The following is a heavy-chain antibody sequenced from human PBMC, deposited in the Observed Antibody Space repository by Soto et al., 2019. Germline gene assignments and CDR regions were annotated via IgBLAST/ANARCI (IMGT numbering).Heavy chain of an antibody. CDR1: GGSISSYY. CDR2: IYYSGST. V-gene: IGHV4-59*12. D-gene: IGHD4-17*01. Sequence: SETLSLTCTVSGGSISSYYWSWIRQPPGKGLEWIGYIYYSGSTNYNPSLKSRVTISVDTSKNQFSLKLSSVTAADTAVYYCARVDLLDYGVDYWGQGTLVTVSS. CDR3: ARVDLLDYGVDY. J-gene: IGHJ4*02.